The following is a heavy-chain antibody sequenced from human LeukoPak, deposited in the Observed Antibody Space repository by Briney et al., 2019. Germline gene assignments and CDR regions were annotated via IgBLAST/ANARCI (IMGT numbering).Heavy chain of an antibody. Sequence: GGSLRLSCAASGFTFSSYAMSWVRQAPGKGLEWGSAISGSGGSTYYADSVKGRFTISRDNSKNTLYLQMNSLRAEDAAVYYCARDRDDYGDYFWFDPRGQGTLVTVSS. D-gene: IGHD4-17*01. V-gene: IGHV3-23*01. J-gene: IGHJ5*02. CDR1: GFTFSSYA. CDR2: ISGSGGST. CDR3: ARDRDDYGDYFWFDP.